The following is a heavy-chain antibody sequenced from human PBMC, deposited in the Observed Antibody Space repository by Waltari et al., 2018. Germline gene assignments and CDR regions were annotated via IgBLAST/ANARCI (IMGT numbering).Heavy chain of an antibody. Sequence: QVQLQESGPGLVKPSQTLSLTCTVSGDSLNRGDYYWTWIRQTPGKGLEWIGHIYYSGNTYYNPSLKSRVTMSVDMSKNQFSLKLTSVTAADTAVYYCGRERLGVTNYWGQGTLVTVSS. D-gene: IGHD7-27*01. V-gene: IGHV4-30-4*01. J-gene: IGHJ4*02. CDR3: GRERLGVTNY. CDR1: GDSLNRGDYY. CDR2: IYYSGNT.